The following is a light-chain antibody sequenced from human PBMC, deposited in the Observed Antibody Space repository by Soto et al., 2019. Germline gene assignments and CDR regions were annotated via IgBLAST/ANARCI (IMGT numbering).Light chain of an antibody. Sequence: DIQMTQSPSSVFASVGDRVTITCQATQDINIYLNWYQQKPGIAPNLLIYDASNLEIGVPSRFSGSGSGTHFTFTISSLQTEDIGTYYCQQYDILPITFGRGTRLEIK. CDR2: DAS. CDR1: QDINIY. V-gene: IGKV1-33*01. CDR3: QQYDILPIT. J-gene: IGKJ5*01.